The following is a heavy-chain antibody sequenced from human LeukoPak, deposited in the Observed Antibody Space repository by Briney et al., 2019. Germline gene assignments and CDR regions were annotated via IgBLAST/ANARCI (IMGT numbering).Heavy chain of an antibody. V-gene: IGHV3-21*01. Sequence: RESLRLSCAASGFPFSTYSMNWVRQAPEKGLEWVSSITSSSDSKYYADSIKGRLTISRDNARNSPHLQMNSLRAEDTAVYYCAREIMGGTFDYWGQGALVTVSS. CDR1: GFPFSTYS. CDR2: ITSSSDSK. CDR3: AREIMGGTFDY. D-gene: IGHD1-26*01. J-gene: IGHJ4*02.